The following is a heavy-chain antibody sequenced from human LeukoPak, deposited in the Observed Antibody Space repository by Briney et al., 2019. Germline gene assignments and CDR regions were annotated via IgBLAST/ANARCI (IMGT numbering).Heavy chain of an antibody. D-gene: IGHD3-3*01. Sequence: GGSVRLSCSVSGFSLSIYSMDWVRQAPGQGLEWISYIGSGGTAYYADSVLGRFTVSRDNAKNSVYLQMNSLTVDDTAVYYCASGPVEGGLDFWGQGVLVTVSS. CDR1: GFSLSIYS. CDR2: IGSGGTA. CDR3: ASGPVEGGLDF. V-gene: IGHV3-69-1*01. J-gene: IGHJ4*02.